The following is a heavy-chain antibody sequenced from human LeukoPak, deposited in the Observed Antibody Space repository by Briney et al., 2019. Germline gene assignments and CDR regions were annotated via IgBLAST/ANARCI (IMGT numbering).Heavy chain of an antibody. D-gene: IGHD6-13*01. Sequence: PGGSLRLSCAASGFTLSSYAMSWVPQAPGKGLEGVSANSGSGGSTYYADSVKGRFTISRDNSKNTLYLQMNSLRAEDTAVYYCTKDKSIAAAGSLDAFDIWGQGTMVTVSS. CDR3: TKDKSIAAAGSLDAFDI. CDR1: GFTLSSYA. CDR2: NSGSGGST. V-gene: IGHV3-23*01. J-gene: IGHJ3*02.